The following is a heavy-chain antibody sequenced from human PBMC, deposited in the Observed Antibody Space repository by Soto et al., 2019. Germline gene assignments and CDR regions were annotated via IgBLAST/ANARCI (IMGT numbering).Heavy chain of an antibody. D-gene: IGHD7-27*01. CDR3: ARLLSVSGADH. Sequence: QLQLQESGPGLVKPSETLSLTCTVSGGSISSSSHYWGWIRQPPGKGLEWIGNIHYTGSPYYKSSLKSRVSISVDTSKNQFSLKLSSVTAADTDVYYCARLLSVSGADHWGQGTLVTVSS. J-gene: IGHJ4*02. V-gene: IGHV4-39*01. CDR2: IHYTGSP. CDR1: GGSISSSSHY.